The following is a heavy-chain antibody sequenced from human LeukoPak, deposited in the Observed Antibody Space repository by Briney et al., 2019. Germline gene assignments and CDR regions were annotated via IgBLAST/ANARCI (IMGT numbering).Heavy chain of an antibody. CDR3: AKERLKSSSWYTWTYYYGMGV. CDR2: ISYDGSNK. D-gene: IGHD6-13*01. V-gene: IGHV3-30*18. J-gene: IGHJ6*02. CDR1: GFTFSSYG. Sequence: GGSLRLSCAASGFTFSSYGMHWVRQAPGNGLERVAVISYDGSNKYYADSVKGRFTISRDNSKNTLYLQMNSLRAEDTAVYYCAKERLKSSSWYTWTYYYGMGVWGQGTTVTVSS.